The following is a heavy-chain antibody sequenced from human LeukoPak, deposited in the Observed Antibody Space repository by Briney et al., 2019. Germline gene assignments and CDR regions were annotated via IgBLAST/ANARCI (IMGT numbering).Heavy chain of an antibody. Sequence: SETLSLTCTVSTNSISNYYWNWIRQSPGKGLEWIGYVYYGGSTSYNPSLKSRVTISVDTSKNQFSLRLSSVTAADTAVYYCARESSRSSWPAGYYYMDVWGKGTTVTVSS. D-gene: IGHD6-13*01. J-gene: IGHJ6*03. CDR3: ARESSRSSWPAGYYYMDV. V-gene: IGHV4-59*01. CDR1: TNSISNYY. CDR2: VYYGGST.